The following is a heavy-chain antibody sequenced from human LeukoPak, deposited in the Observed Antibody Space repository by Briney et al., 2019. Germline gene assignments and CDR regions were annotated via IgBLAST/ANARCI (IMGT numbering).Heavy chain of an antibody. CDR1: GGTFSSYT. J-gene: IGHJ4*02. V-gene: IGHV1-69*01. CDR3: ARDGAEYIEMATLKFDY. D-gene: IGHD5-24*01. Sequence: SVKVSCKASGGTFSSYTISWVRQAPGQGLEWMGGIIPIFGTANYAQKFQGRVTITADESTSTAYMELSSLRSEDTAVYYCARDGAEYIEMATLKFDYWGQGTLVTVSS. CDR2: IIPIFGTA.